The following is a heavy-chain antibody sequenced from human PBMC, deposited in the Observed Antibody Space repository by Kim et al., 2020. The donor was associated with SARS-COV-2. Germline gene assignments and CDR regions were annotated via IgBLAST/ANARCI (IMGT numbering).Heavy chain of an antibody. Sequence: VKGRFTISRDNAKNSLYLQMNSLRAEDTALYYCAKDMSGAIAATYNWFDPWGQGTLVTVSS. D-gene: IGHD2-15*01. CDR3: AKDMSGAIAATYNWFDP. J-gene: IGHJ5*02. V-gene: IGHV3-9*01.